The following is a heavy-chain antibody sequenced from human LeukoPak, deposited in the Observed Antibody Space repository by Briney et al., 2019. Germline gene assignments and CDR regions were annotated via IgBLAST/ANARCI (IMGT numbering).Heavy chain of an antibody. CDR1: GGTFSSYA. D-gene: IGHD5-18*01. CDR3: ARTSAAMVIGWFDP. V-gene: IGHV1-69*05. Sequence: GASVKVSCKASGGTFSSYAISWVRQAPGQGLEWMGGIIPTFGTANYAQKFQGRVTITTDESTSTAYMELSSLRSEDTAVYYCARTSAAMVIGWFDPWGQGTLVTVSS. J-gene: IGHJ5*02. CDR2: IIPTFGTA.